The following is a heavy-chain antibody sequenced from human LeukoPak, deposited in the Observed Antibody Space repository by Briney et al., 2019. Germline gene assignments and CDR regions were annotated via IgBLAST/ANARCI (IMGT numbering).Heavy chain of an antibody. V-gene: IGHV3-48*03. J-gene: IGHJ6*04. CDR1: GFTFSSYE. Sequence: GGSLRLSCAASGFTFSSYEMNWVRHAPGKGLEWVSYISSSGSTIHYADSVKGRFTISRDNAKNSLYLQMNSLRAEDTAVYYCAELGITMIGGVWGKGTTVTISS. CDR2: ISSSGSTI. D-gene: IGHD3-10*02. CDR3: AELGITMIGGV.